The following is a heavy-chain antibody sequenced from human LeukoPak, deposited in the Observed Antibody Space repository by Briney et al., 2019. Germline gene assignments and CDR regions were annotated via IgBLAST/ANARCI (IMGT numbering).Heavy chain of an antibody. D-gene: IGHD1-26*01. CDR3: AKDSKIVGPTFRSYHYMDV. J-gene: IGHJ6*03. CDR2: ISGSGGST. Sequence: PGGTLRLSCAASGFTFSSYGMSWVRQAPGKGLEWVSAISGSGGSTYYADSVKGRFTISRDNSKKTLYLQMNSLRAEDTAVYYCAKDSKIVGPTFRSYHYMDVWGKGTTVTVPS. V-gene: IGHV3-23*01. CDR1: GFTFSSYG.